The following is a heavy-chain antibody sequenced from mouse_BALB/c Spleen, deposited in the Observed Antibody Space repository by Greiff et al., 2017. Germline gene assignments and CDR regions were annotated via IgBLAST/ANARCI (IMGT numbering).Heavy chain of an antibody. J-gene: IGHJ4*01. V-gene: IGHV1S126*01. CDR3: SRECYGSSPVYAMDD. CDR1: GYSFTSYW. D-gene: IGHD1-1*01. CDR2: IDPSDSET. Sequence: VQLQQSGPQLVRPGASVKISCKASGYSFTSYWMHWVKQRPGQGLEWIGMIDPSDSETRLNQKFKDKATLTVDKSSSTAYMQLSSPTSEDSAVYFCSRECYGSSPVYAMDDWGQGTSVTVSS.